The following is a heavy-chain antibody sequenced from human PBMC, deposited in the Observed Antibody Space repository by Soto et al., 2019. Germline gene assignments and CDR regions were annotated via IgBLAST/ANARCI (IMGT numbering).Heavy chain of an antibody. J-gene: IGHJ5*02. CDR2: IYYSGST. CDR3: ASAEVLWFGDLIGFDP. D-gene: IGHD3-10*01. V-gene: IGHV4-59*01. CDR1: GGSISSYY. Sequence: QVQLQESGPGLVKPSETLSLTCTVSGGSISSYYWSWIRQPPGKGLEWIGYIYYSGSTNYNPSLKSRVTITADTSKNQFPLKLSSVIAADTAVYYCASAEVLWFGDLIGFDPWGQGTLVTVSS.